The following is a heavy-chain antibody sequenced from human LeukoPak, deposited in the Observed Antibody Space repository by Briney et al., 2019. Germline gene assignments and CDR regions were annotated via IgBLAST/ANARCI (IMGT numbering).Heavy chain of an antibody. CDR2: ISKDESNK. CDR3: ARDGGCSGGSCYVWNYYYYYMDV. V-gene: IGHV3-30*03. Sequence: GGSLRLSCAASGFSFSTFGMHWVRQTPGKGLEWVSHISKDESNKYYADSVKGRFTISRDTSKNTLFLQMSSLRSEDTAVYYCARDGGCSGGSCYVWNYYYYYMDVWGKGTTVTVSS. J-gene: IGHJ6*03. CDR1: GFSFSTFG. D-gene: IGHD2-15*01.